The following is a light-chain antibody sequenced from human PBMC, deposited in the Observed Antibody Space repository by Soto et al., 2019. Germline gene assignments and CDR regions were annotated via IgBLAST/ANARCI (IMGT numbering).Light chain of an antibody. CDR2: DAS. CDR3: QQRSNWPPT. Sequence: VFTQSPVTLSLCPGEIATLSCMASQSFRGLLAWYQQKPGQAPRLLIYDASNRATGIPARFSGSGSGTDFTLTISSLEPEDFAVYYCQQRSNWPPTFGQGTKVDIK. J-gene: IGKJ1*01. V-gene: IGKV3-11*01. CDR1: QSFRGL.